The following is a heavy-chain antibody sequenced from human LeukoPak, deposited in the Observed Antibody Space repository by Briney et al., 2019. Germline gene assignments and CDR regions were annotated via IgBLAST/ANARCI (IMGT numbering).Heavy chain of an antibody. J-gene: IGHJ4*02. Sequence: PSETLSLTCTVSGGSISSSIYYWGWIRQPPGKGLEWIGSIYYSGSTYYNPSLKSRVTISVDTSKNQFSLKLTSVTAADTAVYYCARDNGGARWLVDWGQGTLVTVSS. CDR3: ARDNGGARWLVD. CDR1: GGSISSSIYY. CDR2: IYYSGST. D-gene: IGHD2-21*01. V-gene: IGHV4-39*07.